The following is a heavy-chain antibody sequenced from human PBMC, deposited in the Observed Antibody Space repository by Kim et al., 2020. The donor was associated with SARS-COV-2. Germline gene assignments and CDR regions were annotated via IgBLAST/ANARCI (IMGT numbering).Heavy chain of an antibody. V-gene: IGHV3-33*06. J-gene: IGHJ4*02. CDR2: IWYDGSIK. CDR3: AKAPADGDYSY. CDR1: GFIFRNYG. D-gene: IGHD4-17*01. Sequence: GGSLRLSCAASGFIFRNYGMHWVRQAPGKGLEWVAVIWYDGSIKYYADSVKGRFTISRDNSKNTLYLQMNSLRAEDTAVYYCAKAPADGDYSYWGQGTLVTVSS.